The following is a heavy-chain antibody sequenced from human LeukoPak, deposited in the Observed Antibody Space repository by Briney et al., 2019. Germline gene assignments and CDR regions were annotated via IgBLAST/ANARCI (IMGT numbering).Heavy chain of an antibody. CDR1: GYTFTGYY. J-gene: IGHJ4*02. V-gene: IGHV1-69*13. D-gene: IGHD5/OR15-5a*01. Sequence: SVKVSCKASGYTFTGYYMHWVRQAPGQGLEWMGGTIPIFGTAHYAQKFQGRVTITADESTSTAYMELSGLKSEDTAVYYCARDRAWSTIETLQLDYWGQGTLVTVSS. CDR3: ARDRAWSTIETLQLDY. CDR2: TIPIFGTA.